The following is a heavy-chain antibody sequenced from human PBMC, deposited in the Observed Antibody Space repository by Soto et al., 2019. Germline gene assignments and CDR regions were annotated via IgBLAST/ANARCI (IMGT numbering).Heavy chain of an antibody. CDR1: GGSISSGGYY. D-gene: IGHD5-18*01. CDR3: AIVSHSYVYYFDF. CDR2: IYNSESS. V-gene: IGHV4-31*03. J-gene: IGHJ4*02. Sequence: QVQLQESGPGLVKPSQTLSLTCSVSGGSISSGGYYWSWIRQHPGKGLEWIGYIYNSESSSYNPSLKSRVTISLDTSKNQFSLNLDSVTAADTAVYYCAIVSHSYVYYFDFWGQGTPVTVSS.